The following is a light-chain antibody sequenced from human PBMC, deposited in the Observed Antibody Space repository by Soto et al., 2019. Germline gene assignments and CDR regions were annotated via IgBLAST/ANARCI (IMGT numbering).Light chain of an antibody. CDR1: QSVSSY. CDR3: QQRGKWIT. J-gene: IGKJ5*01. CDR2: DAT. Sequence: EIVLTQSPATLSLSPGERATLSCRASQSVSSYLAWYQQKPGQAPRLLIYDATNRATGIPARFSASGSGTDFPLTISSLEPEDSAVYYCQQRGKWITFGPGTRLEIK. V-gene: IGKV3-11*01.